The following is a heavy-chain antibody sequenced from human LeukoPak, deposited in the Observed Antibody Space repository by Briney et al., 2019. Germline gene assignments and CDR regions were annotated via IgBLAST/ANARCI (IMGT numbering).Heavy chain of an antibody. CDR2: INSDGSST. D-gene: IGHD2-21*01. J-gene: IGHJ4*02. CDR3: ARLISRPNGY. Sequence: PGGSLRLSCAASGFTFSTYWMHWVRQAPGKGLVWVSRINSDGSSTSYANSVKGRFTISRDNAKNMLYLQMNSLRAEDTAVYYCARLISRPNGYWGQGTLVTVSS. CDR1: GFTFSTYW. V-gene: IGHV3-74*01.